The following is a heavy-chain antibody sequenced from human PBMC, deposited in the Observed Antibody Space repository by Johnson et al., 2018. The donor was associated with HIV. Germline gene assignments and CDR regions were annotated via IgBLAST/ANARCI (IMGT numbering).Heavy chain of an antibody. D-gene: IGHD6-25*01. CDR3: ARDFIAPELGDAFDI. CDR1: GFTFSSYA. V-gene: IGHV3-30*04. Sequence: MQLVESGGGVVQPGRSPRLSCAASGFTFSSYAMHWVRQAPGKGLEWVAVISYDGSNKYYADSVKGRFTISRDNSKNTLYLQMNSLRAEDTAVYYCARDFIAPELGDAFDIWGQGTMVTVSS. J-gene: IGHJ3*02. CDR2: ISYDGSNK.